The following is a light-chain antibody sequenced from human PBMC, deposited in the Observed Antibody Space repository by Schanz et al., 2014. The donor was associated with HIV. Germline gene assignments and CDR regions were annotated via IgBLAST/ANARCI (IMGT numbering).Light chain of an antibody. V-gene: IGKV3-11*01. Sequence: EIVLTQSPGTLSLSPGERGTLSCRASQSVKSNFIGWYQQKPGQAPRLLIFGASNRATGIPARFSGSGSGTAFPLTISSLEPEDFAVYDCQQRSNWPLTFGEGTKVAIK. CDR1: QSVKSN. CDR3: QQRSNWPLT. J-gene: IGKJ4*01. CDR2: GAS.